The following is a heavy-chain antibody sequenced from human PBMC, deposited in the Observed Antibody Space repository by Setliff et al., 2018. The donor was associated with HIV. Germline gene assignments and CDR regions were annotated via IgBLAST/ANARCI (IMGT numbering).Heavy chain of an antibody. CDR2: IYFTGSS. CDR3: ARVQMAYAAFDV. V-gene: IGHV4-34*11. D-gene: IGHD4-17*01. J-gene: IGHJ3*01. CDR1: GGAFNDFY. Sequence: SETLSLTCAVYGGAFNDFYWGWIRQPPGKGLEWIGSIYFTGSSDNNPSLKSRVTLSVDTSKHQFSLKLSSVTAADTAVYYCARVQMAYAAFDVWGQGTMVTVSS.